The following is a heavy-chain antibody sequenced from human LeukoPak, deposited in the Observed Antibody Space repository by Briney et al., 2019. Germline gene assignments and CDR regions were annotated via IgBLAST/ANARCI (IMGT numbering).Heavy chain of an antibody. CDR2: ISSSSRYI. Sequence: GGSLRLSCAASGFTFRSYSMNWVRQAPGKGLEWVSSISSSSRYIYYADSMKGRFTISRDNSKNSLYLQMNSLRAEDTAVYYCARHRGAGSYYGLDSWGQGALVTVSS. CDR3: ARHRGAGSYYGLDS. J-gene: IGHJ4*02. V-gene: IGHV3-21*06. CDR1: GFTFRSYS. D-gene: IGHD1-26*01.